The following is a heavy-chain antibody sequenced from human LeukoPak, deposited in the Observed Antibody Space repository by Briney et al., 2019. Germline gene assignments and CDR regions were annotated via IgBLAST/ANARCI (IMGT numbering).Heavy chain of an antibody. CDR3: ARVCGGSCYFDY. J-gene: IGHJ4*02. CDR2: IYTSGST. V-gene: IGHV4-61*02. D-gene: IGHD2-15*01. Sequence: SQTLSLTCTVSGGSISSGSYYWSWIRQPAGKGLEWIGRIYTSGSTNYNPSLKSRVTISVDTSKNQFSLKLSSVTAADTAVYYCARVCGGSCYFDYWGQGTLVTVSS. CDR1: GGSISSGSYY.